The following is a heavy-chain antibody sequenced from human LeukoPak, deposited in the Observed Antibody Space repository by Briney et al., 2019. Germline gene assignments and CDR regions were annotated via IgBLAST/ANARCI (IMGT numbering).Heavy chain of an antibody. Sequence: PSETLSLTCAVYGGSFSGYYWSWIRQPPGKGLEWIGEVNHSGSTNYNPSLKSRVTISVDTSKNQFSLKLSSVTAADTAVYYCAGGGDYGDYGHTIDYWGQGTLVTVSS. CDR3: AGGGDYGDYGHTIDY. CDR1: GGSFSGYY. D-gene: IGHD4-17*01. CDR2: VNHSGST. J-gene: IGHJ4*02. V-gene: IGHV4-34*01.